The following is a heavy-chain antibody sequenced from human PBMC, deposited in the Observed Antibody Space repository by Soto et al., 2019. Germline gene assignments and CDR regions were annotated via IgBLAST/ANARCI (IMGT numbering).Heavy chain of an antibody. CDR3: GGDSSGYYYPDVFDI. J-gene: IGHJ3*02. CDR2: ISYDGSNK. Sequence: GGSLRLSCAASGFTFSSYGMHWVRQAPGKGLEWVAVISYDGSNKFYADSVKGRFTISRDNSKNTLFLQMNSLRAEDTAVYYCGGDSSGYYYPDVFDIWGQGTMVTVSS. D-gene: IGHD3-22*01. CDR1: GFTFSSYG. V-gene: IGHV3-30*03.